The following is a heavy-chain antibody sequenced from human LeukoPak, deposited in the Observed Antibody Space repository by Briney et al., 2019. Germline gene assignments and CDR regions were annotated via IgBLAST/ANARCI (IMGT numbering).Heavy chain of an antibody. CDR2: MNPNGGNT. J-gene: IGHJ5*02. D-gene: IGHD3-10*01. V-gene: IGHV1-8*01. Sequence: ASVKVSCKASGYTFTSYDINWVRQATGQGLEWMGWMNPNGGNTGYAQKFQGRVTMTRNTSISTAYMELSSLRSEDTAVYYCARGRRFGELRPNWFDPWGQGTLVTVSS. CDR3: ARGRRFGELRPNWFDP. CDR1: GYTFTSYD.